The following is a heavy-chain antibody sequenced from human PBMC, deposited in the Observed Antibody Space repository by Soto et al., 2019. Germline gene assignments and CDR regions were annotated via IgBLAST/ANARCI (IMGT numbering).Heavy chain of an antibody. CDR3: AKGVPGIIIRQGMDV. CDR2: IGGSGDTT. D-gene: IGHD3-10*01. CDR1: GFTFSSYA. V-gene: IGHV3-23*01. Sequence: TGGSLRLSCAASGFTFSSYAMAWVRQAPGKGLEWVSVIGGSGDTTYHADSVSGRFTISRDNSKNTVYLQMSSLRTEDTAIYWCAKGVPGIIIRQGMDVWGQGTTVTVSS. J-gene: IGHJ6*02.